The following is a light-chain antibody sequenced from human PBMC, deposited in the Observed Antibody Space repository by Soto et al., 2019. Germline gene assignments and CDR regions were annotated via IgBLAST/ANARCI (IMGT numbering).Light chain of an antibody. CDR2: ITN. CDR3: CSYADTYTYV. Sequence: QTVVTQEPSFSVSPGGTVTLTCGLSSGSVSTTYYPSWYQQTPGQAPRTLIYITNTRSSGVPDCFSASKSGNAASLTISGLQAEDEADYYCCSYADTYTYVFGTGTKLTVL. V-gene: IGLV8-61*02. CDR1: SGSVSTTYY. J-gene: IGLJ1*01.